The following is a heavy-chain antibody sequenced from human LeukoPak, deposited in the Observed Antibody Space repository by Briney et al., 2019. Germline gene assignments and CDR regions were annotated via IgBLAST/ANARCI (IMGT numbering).Heavy chain of an antibody. J-gene: IGHJ4*02. V-gene: IGHV3-21*01. Sequence: PGGSLRLSCVASGFTFRDFAMDWVRQAPGKGLEWVSSISSSSSYIYYADSVKGRFTISRDNAKNSLYLQMNSLRAEDTAVYYCARARYYYGSGSRNTYYFDYWGQGTLVTVSS. CDR1: GFTFRDFA. D-gene: IGHD3-10*01. CDR3: ARARYYYGSGSRNTYYFDY. CDR2: ISSSSSYI.